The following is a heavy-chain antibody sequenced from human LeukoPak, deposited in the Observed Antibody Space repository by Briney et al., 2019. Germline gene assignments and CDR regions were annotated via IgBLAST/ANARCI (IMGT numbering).Heavy chain of an antibody. J-gene: IGHJ4*02. CDR2: IYTTGGT. V-gene: IGHV4-4*09. Sequence: KPSETLSLTCIVSSGSISSYYWSWIRQPPGKGLEWIGYIYTTGGTNFNPSLKSRVTISVDTSKNQFSLKLSSVTAADTAVYYCARTGPNWNDVFYFDSWGQGTLVTVSS. D-gene: IGHD1-1*01. CDR3: ARTGPNWNDVFYFDS. CDR1: SGSISSYY.